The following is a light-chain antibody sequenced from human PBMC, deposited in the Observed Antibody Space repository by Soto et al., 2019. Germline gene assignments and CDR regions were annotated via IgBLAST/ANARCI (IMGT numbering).Light chain of an antibody. CDR3: QQYGSSRT. CDR1: QSVSSSY. CDR2: GAS. Sequence: ETVITQSPATLSVPPGEKTTPSCRASQSVSSSYLAWYQQKPGQAPRLLIYGASSRATGIPDRFSGSGSGTDFTLTISRLEPEDFAVYYCQQYGSSRTFGQGTKVDIK. J-gene: IGKJ1*01. V-gene: IGKV3-20*01.